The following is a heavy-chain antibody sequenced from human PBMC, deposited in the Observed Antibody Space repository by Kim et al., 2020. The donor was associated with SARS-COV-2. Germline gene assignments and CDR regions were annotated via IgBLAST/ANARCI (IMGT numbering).Heavy chain of an antibody. CDR1: GFTFSSYS. V-gene: IGHV3-21*01. Sequence: GGSLRLSCAASGFTFSSYSMNWVRQAPGKGLEWVSSISSSSSYIYYADSVKGRFTISRDNAKNSLYLQMNSLRAEDTAVYYCARGGGDYVGWFDPWGQGTLVTVSS. CDR3: ARGGGDYVGWFDP. CDR2: ISSSSSYI. D-gene: IGHD4-17*01. J-gene: IGHJ5*02.